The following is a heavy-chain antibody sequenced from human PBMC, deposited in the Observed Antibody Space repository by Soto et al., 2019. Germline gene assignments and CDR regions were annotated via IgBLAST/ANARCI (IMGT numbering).Heavy chain of an antibody. V-gene: IGHV1-69*01. D-gene: IGHD3-22*01. CDR2: IIPIFGTA. J-gene: IGHJ4*02. Sequence: QVQLVQSGAEVKKPGSSVKVSCKASGGTFSSYAISWVRQAPGQGLEWMGGIIPIFGTANYAQKFQGRVTITADESTSTAYMEVGSLRSEDTAVYYCARSSYDSSGYYSGGGVDYWGQGTLVTVSS. CDR1: GGTFSSYA. CDR3: ARSSYDSSGYYSGGGVDY.